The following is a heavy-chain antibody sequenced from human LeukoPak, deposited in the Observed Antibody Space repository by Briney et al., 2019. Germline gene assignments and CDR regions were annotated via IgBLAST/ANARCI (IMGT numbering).Heavy chain of an antibody. CDR1: GFTFDDYA. V-gene: IGHV3-9*01. CDR2: ISWNSGRI. CDR3: ARRGGSYSPFGY. Sequence: GGSLRLSCAASGFTFDDYAMHWVRQAPGKGLEWVSGISWNSGRIGYVDSVKGRFTISRDNTKNSLYLQMDSLRAEDTAVYYCARRGGSYSPFGYWGQGTLVTVSS. J-gene: IGHJ4*02. D-gene: IGHD1-26*01.